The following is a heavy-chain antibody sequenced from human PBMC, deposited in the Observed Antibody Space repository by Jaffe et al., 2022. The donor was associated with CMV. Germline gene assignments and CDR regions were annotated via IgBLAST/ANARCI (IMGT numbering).Heavy chain of an antibody. J-gene: IGHJ4*02. V-gene: IGHV4-34*01. CDR1: GGSFSGYY. CDR2: INHSGST. Sequence: QVQLQQWGAGLLKPSETLSLTCAVYGGSFSGYYWSWIRQPPGKGLEWIGEINHSGSTNYNPSLKSRVTISVDTSKNQFSLKLSSVTAADTAVYYCARTYYDSSGYYGPFDYWGQGTLVTVSS. CDR3: ARTYYDSSGYYGPFDY. D-gene: IGHD3-22*01.